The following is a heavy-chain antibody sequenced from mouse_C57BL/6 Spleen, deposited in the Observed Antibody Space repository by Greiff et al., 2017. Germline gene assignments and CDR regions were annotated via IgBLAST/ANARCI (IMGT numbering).Heavy chain of an antibody. CDR2: ISDGGSYT. Sequence: EVMLVESGGGLVKPGGSLKLSCAASGFTFSSYAMSWVRQTPEKRLAWVATISDGGSYTYYPDNVKGRFTISRDNAKNNLYLQMSHLKSEDTAMXYCAREGDLDYYGSSYWYFDVWGTGTTVTVSS. CDR3: AREGDLDYYGSSYWYFDV. J-gene: IGHJ1*03. CDR1: GFTFSSYA. V-gene: IGHV5-4*01. D-gene: IGHD1-1*01.